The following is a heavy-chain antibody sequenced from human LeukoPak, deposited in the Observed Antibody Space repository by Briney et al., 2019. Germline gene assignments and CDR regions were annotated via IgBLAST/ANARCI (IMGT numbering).Heavy chain of an antibody. J-gene: IGHJ4*02. CDR1: GGSISSSYW. Sequence: SGTLSLTCAVSGGSISSSYWWSWVRQPPGKGLEWIGEIYHGGSTNYNPSLKSRVTISVDKSKNQFSLKLSSVTAADTAVYYCARRPYSSIWYSLDYWGQGTLVTVSS. D-gene: IGHD6-13*01. CDR2: IYHGGST. V-gene: IGHV4-4*02. CDR3: ARRPYSSIWYSLDY.